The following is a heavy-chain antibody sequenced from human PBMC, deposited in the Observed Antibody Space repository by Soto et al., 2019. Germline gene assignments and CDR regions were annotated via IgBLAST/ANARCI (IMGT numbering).Heavy chain of an antibody. D-gene: IGHD5-18*01. CDR2: IYYSGST. CDR1: GGSSSSGDYY. Sequence: SENLSLTCTVSGGSSSSGDYYWSWFRQPPGKGLEWIGYIYYSGSTYYNPSLKSRVTISVDTSKNQFSLKLSSVTAADTAVYYCACIFFWGYGYGFYYYGMDFWGQGTTVTVSS. CDR3: ACIFFWGYGYGFYYYGMDF. V-gene: IGHV4-30-4*01. J-gene: IGHJ6*02.